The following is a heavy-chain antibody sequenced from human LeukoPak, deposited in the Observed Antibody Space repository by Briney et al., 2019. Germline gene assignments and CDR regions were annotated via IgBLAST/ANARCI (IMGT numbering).Heavy chain of an antibody. D-gene: IGHD6-19*01. V-gene: IGHV6-1*01. J-gene: IGHJ4*02. CDR2: TYYRAKWYN. CDR3: ARYSSGWYKDRADHVFDY. Sequence: SQTLSLTCAISGDSVPSNSAPWHCIRQSPSRCLEWLGRTYYRAKWYNDSPVSVKSRLTSNPDTPKNPSNEQLNSVTPEDTAVYYCARYSSGWYKDRADHVFDYWGQGTLVTVSS. CDR1: GDSVPSNSAP.